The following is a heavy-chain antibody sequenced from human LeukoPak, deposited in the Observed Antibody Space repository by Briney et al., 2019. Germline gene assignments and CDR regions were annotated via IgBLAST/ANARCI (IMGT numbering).Heavy chain of an antibody. CDR1: GDSISIGSYY. V-gene: IGHV4-39*02. CDR3: VREILYCSGGSCYRGPFDN. CDR2: LFYTGNT. Sequence: PPETLSLTCTVSGDSISIGSYYWGWIRQPPGKGLEWIGSLFYTGNTYYNPSLKSRVTISVDTSKNQFSLKLSSVTAADTAVYYCVREILYCSGGSCYRGPFDNWGQGTLVTVSA. D-gene: IGHD2-15*01. J-gene: IGHJ4*02.